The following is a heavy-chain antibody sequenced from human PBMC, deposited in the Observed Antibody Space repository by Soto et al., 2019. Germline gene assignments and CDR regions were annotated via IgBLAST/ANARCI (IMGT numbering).Heavy chain of an antibody. Sequence: GGSLRLSCAASGFTLSGYAMDWVRQAPGKGLEYVSGISTNGVGTYYANSVQGRFTISRDNSKNTVYLQMGSLRPEDMAVYYCARRARPDFYYMDVWGKGTTVNVSS. J-gene: IGHJ6*03. V-gene: IGHV3-64*01. CDR1: GFTLSGYA. CDR2: ISTNGVGT. CDR3: ARRARPDFYYMDV. D-gene: IGHD6-6*01.